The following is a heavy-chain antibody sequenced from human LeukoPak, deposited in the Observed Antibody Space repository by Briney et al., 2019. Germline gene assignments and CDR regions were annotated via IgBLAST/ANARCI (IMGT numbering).Heavy chain of an antibody. Sequence: GGPLRLSCVASGFSFSSYWMNWVRQAPGKGLVWVSRINSDESSTTYADSVKGRFTISRDNAKNTLYLQMNSLRAEDTAVYYCAGGRYSSVWYWGQGTLVTVSS. V-gene: IGHV3-74*01. D-gene: IGHD6-19*01. J-gene: IGHJ4*02. CDR1: GFSFSSYW. CDR3: AGGRYSSVWY. CDR2: INSDESST.